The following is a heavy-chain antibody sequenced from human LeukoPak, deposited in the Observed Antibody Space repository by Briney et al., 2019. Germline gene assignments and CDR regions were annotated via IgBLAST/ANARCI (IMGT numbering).Heavy chain of an antibody. CDR3: ATAYNYGRDAFDI. CDR1: GYTFTSYY. Sequence: ASVKVSCKASGYTFTSYYMHWVRQAPGQGLEWMGIINPSGGSTSYTQKFQGRVTMTRDTSTSTVYMELSSLRSEDTAVYYCATAYNYGRDAFDIWGQGTMVTVSS. J-gene: IGHJ3*02. CDR2: INPSGGST. V-gene: IGHV1-46*01. D-gene: IGHD5-18*01.